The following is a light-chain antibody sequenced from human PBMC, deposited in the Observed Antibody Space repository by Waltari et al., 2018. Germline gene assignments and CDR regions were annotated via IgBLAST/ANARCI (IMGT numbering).Light chain of an antibody. V-gene: IGLV3-10*01. CDR2: EDN. CDR3: YSSESSGSYRV. J-gene: IGLJ3*02. CDR1: ALPKKY. Sequence: SYELTQPPSVSVSPGHSARITCSGDALPKKYAYWYQQKSGQAPVLVIYEDNKRPSEIPERFSGSSSGTMATLTISGAQVDDEADYYCYSSESSGSYRVFGGGTKLTVL.